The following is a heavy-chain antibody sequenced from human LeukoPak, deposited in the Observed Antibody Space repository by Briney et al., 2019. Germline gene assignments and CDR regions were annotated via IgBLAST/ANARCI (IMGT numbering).Heavy chain of an antibody. D-gene: IGHD5-12*01. CDR3: ARVWLRDYMDV. CDR2: ITADGGST. V-gene: IGHV3-23*01. J-gene: IGHJ6*03. CDR1: GFTFRSYA. Sequence: GGCLRLSCAVSGFTFRSYAMNWVRQAPGKGLEWVAAITADGGSTHYTTSVKGRFIISRDTPKNTLSLQMNNLRAEDTAVYFCARVWLRDYMDVWGEGTTVSVSS.